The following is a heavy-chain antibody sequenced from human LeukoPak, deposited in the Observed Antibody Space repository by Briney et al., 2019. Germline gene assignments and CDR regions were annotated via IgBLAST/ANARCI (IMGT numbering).Heavy chain of an antibody. CDR3: ATGEFGVVAAPGDAFDI. J-gene: IGHJ3*02. CDR2: FDPEDGET. Sequence: ASVTVSCKVSGCTLTELSMHWVRQAPGKGLEWMGGFDPEDGETIYAQKFQGRVTLTEDTSTDTAYMELSSLRSEDTAVYYCATGEFGVVAAPGDAFDIWGQGTMVTVSS. V-gene: IGHV1-24*01. CDR1: GCTLTELS. D-gene: IGHD2-15*01.